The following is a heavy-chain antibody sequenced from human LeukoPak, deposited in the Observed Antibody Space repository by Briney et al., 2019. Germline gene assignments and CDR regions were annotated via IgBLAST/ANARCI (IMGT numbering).Heavy chain of an antibody. CDR1: GYTFTGYY. Sequence: ASVKVSFKASGYTFTGYYMHWVRQAPGQGLEWMGWINPNSGGTNYAQKFQGRVTMTRDTSISTAYMELSRLRSDDTAVYYCARDHPAPYYYDSSGYYPTYYFDYWGQGTLVTVSS. D-gene: IGHD3-22*01. J-gene: IGHJ4*02. CDR3: ARDHPAPYYYDSSGYYPTYYFDY. CDR2: INPNSGGT. V-gene: IGHV1-2*02.